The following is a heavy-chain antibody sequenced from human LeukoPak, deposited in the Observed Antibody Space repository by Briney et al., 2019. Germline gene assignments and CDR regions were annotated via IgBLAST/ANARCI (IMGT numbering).Heavy chain of an antibody. J-gene: IGHJ4*02. CDR2: IYHSGST. Sequence: SETLSLTCTVSGGSIRNYYWSWIRQPPGKGLEWIGYIYHSGSTYYNPSLKSRVTISVDRSKNQFSLKLSSVTAADTAVYYCARAVTTYYYDSKSAEYFDYWGQGTLVTVSS. CDR1: GGSIRNYY. D-gene: IGHD3-22*01. V-gene: IGHV4-30-2*01. CDR3: ARAVTTYYYDSKSAEYFDY.